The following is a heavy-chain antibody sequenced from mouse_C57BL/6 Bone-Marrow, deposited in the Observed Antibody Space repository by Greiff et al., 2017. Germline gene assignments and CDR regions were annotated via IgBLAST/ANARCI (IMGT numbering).Heavy chain of an antibody. CDR3: AKAGSYYSNPYAMDY. D-gene: IGHD2-5*01. V-gene: IGHV5-17*01. J-gene: IGHJ4*01. Sequence: EVKLQESGGGLVKPGGSLKLSCAASGFTFSDYGMHWVRQAPEKGLVWVAYISSGSSTIYYADTVKGRFTISRDNAKNTLFLQMTSLRSEDTAMYYCAKAGSYYSNPYAMDYWGQGTSVTVSS. CDR2: ISSGSSTI. CDR1: GFTFSDYG.